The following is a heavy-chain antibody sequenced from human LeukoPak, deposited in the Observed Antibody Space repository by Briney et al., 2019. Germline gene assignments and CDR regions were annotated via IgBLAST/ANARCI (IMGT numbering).Heavy chain of an antibody. V-gene: IGHV4-61*10. CDR2: IYYSGST. CDR3: ARDLTDSGNYYDAFDI. CDR1: GGSISSGSYY. Sequence: SETLSLTCTVSGGSISSGSYYWSWIRQPAGKGLEWIGSIYYSGSTNYNPSLKSRVTISVDTSKNQFSLKLSSVTAADTAVYYCARDLTDSGNYYDAFDIWSQGTMVTVSS. J-gene: IGHJ3*02. D-gene: IGHD1-26*01.